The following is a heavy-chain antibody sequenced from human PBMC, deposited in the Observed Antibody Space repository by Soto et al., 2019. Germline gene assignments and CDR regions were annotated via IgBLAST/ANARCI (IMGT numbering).Heavy chain of an antibody. CDR3: ARTNGAYSNYFDY. CDR2: IGGSSGHI. D-gene: IGHD2-8*01. CDR1: GFTFGSYS. V-gene: IGHV3-21*01. Sequence: EVLLVESGGGLVKPGGSLRLSCAASGFTFGSYSMVWVRQAPEKGLEWVSSIGGSSGHIYYADSVKGRLTISRDNAKNSLYLQMTSLRVEDTAVYYCARTNGAYSNYFDYWGQGTLVTVSS. J-gene: IGHJ4*02.